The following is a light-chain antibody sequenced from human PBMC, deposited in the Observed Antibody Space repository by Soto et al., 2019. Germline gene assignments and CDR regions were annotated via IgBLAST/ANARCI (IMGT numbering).Light chain of an antibody. CDR1: QSVSSSY. CDR2: GPS. J-gene: IGKJ1*01. Sequence: EIVLTQSPGTLSLSPGERATLSCRASQSVSSSYLAWYQQKPGQAPRLLIYGPSSRGTGIPDRFSGSGSGTDFTLTISRLEPEDFAVYYCQQYGRSPPWTFGQGTKVEIK. V-gene: IGKV3-20*01. CDR3: QQYGRSPPWT.